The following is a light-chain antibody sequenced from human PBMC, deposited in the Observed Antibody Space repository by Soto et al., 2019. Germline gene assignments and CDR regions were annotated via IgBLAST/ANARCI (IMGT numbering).Light chain of an antibody. V-gene: IGLV3-21*02. CDR3: QSFDSSLSIYI. CDR2: DDS. CDR1: NIGSKS. Sequence: SYELTQPPSVSVAPGQTARITCGGSNIGSKSGHWYQQKPGQAPVLVVYDDSDRPSGIPERFSGSKSGTSASLAITGLQAEDETDYYCQSFDSSLSIYIFGTGTKLTVL. J-gene: IGLJ1*01.